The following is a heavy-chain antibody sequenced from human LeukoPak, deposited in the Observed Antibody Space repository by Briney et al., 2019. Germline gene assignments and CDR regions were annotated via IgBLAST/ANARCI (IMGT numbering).Heavy chain of an antibody. CDR3: ARTYDSSGPYYFDY. J-gene: IGHJ4*02. CDR2: INPNSGGT. CDR1: GYTFTGYY. Sequence: ASVKVSCKASGYTFTGYYMHWVRQAPGQGLEWMGWINPNSGGTNYAQKFQGRVTMTRDTSISTAYMELSRLRSDDTAVYYCARTYDSSGPYYFDYWGQGTLATVSS. D-gene: IGHD3-22*01. V-gene: IGHV1-2*02.